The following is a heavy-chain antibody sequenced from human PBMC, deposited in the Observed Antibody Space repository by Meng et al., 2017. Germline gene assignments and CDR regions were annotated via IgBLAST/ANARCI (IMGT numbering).Heavy chain of an antibody. CDR3: AKDSQISLTYYYDSSGYYGTEYFQH. CDR1: GFTFSSYA. D-gene: IGHD3-22*01. Sequence: GGSLRLSCAASGFTFSSYAMSWVRQAPGKGLEWVSAISGSGGSTYYADSVKGRFTISRDNSKSTLYLQMNSLRAEDTAVYYCAKDSQISLTYYYDSSGYYGTEYFQHWGQGTLVTVSS. V-gene: IGHV3-23*01. CDR2: ISGSGGST. J-gene: IGHJ1*01.